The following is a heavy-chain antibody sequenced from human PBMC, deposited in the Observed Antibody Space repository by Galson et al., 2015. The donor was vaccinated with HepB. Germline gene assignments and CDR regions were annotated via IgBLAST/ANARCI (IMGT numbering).Heavy chain of an antibody. V-gene: IGHV1-18*01. CDR1: GYTFTSYG. CDR2: INTYNGNT. J-gene: IGHJ6*02. CDR3: ARDKGGYCSGGSCYPRSIYHYYGLDV. D-gene: IGHD2-15*01. Sequence: SVKVSCKASGYTFTSYGITWVRQAPGQGLEWMGWINTYNGNTNYAQKFQGRVTMTTDTSTRTAYMELRSLRSDDTAVFYCARDKGGYCSGGSCYPRSIYHYYGLDVWDQGTTVTVSS.